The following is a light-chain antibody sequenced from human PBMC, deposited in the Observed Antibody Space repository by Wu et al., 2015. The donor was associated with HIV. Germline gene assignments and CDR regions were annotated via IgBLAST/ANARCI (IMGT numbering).Light chain of an antibody. CDR3: QQYNNWPLT. V-gene: IGKV3-15*01. CDR2: GAI. Sequence: DIVMTQSPATLSVSPGERATLSCRASQSVGGDVAWYQQTPGQAPRLLIFGAITRASGIPGRFSASGSGTEFSLTISSLQSEDSAVYFCQQYNNWPLTFGRGTKLEIK. J-gene: IGKJ2*01. CDR1: QSVGGD.